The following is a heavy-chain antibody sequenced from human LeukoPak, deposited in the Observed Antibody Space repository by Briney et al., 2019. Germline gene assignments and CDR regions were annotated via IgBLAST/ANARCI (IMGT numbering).Heavy chain of an antibody. CDR3: ARGIYGDYVGWYFDL. Sequence: PSETLSLSCTVCVGSISNYYWSWIRQPAGKGLEWIGRIYTSGSTNYNPSLKSRVTLSVDTSKNQFSLNLSSVTAADTALYYCARGIYGDYVGWYFDLWGRGTLVTVSS. CDR2: IYTSGST. CDR1: VGSISNYY. D-gene: IGHD4-17*01. V-gene: IGHV4-4*07. J-gene: IGHJ2*01.